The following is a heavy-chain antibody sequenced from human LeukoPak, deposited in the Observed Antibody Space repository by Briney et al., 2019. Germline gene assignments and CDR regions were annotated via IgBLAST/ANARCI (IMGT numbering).Heavy chain of an antibody. CDR3: ASLYSGYRNCFDY. D-gene: IGHD5-12*01. J-gene: IGHJ4*02. CDR1: GGSISSSSYY. V-gene: IGHV4-39*01. Sequence: PSETPSLTCTVSGGSISSSSYYWGRIRQPPGKGLEWIGSIYYSGSTYYNPSLKSRVTTSVDTSKNQFSLKLSSVTAADTAVYYCASLYSGYRNCFDYWGQGTLVTVSS. CDR2: IYYSGST.